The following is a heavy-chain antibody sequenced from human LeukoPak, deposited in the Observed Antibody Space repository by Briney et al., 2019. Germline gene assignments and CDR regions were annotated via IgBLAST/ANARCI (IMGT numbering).Heavy chain of an antibody. Sequence: PGGSLRLSCAASGFTFSTYALHWVRQAPGKGLEWVAVISYDGSKKYYADSLKGRFTISRDNSKNTLFLQMNSLRAEDTAVYYCAKDRNTMVRGAYYFDYWGQGTLVTVSS. D-gene: IGHD3-10*01. CDR2: ISYDGSKK. CDR3: AKDRNTMVRGAYYFDY. J-gene: IGHJ4*02. V-gene: IGHV3-30*04. CDR1: GFTFSTYA.